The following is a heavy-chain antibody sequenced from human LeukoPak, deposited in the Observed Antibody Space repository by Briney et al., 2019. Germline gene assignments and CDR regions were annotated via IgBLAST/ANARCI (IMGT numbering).Heavy chain of an antibody. J-gene: IGHJ4*02. CDR1: EYTFTSTV. V-gene: IGHV1-18*01. Sequence: ASVKVSCKASEYTFTSTVMHWVRQAPGQGLERMGWISAYNGNTNYAQKLQGRVTMTTDTSTSTAYMELRSLRSDDTAVYYCARVGAIFGVVIIGGVDYWGQGTLVTVSS. D-gene: IGHD3-3*01. CDR2: ISAYNGNT. CDR3: ARVGAIFGVVIIGGVDY.